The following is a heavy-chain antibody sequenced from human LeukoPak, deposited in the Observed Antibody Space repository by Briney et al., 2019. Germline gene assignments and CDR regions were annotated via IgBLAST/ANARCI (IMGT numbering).Heavy chain of an antibody. CDR1: GFTFSDYA. D-gene: IGHD2-21*01. CDR3: AAVVSAISPLSWYFDL. CDR2: RSYDGSKK. Sequence: GGSLRLSCSVSGFTFSDYAMHWVRQAPGKGLEWVADRSYDGSKKHYADAVKGRFTISRDNSNNTLYLQMNSLRAEDTAVYYCAAVVSAISPLSWYFDLWGRGTLVTVSS. V-gene: IGHV3-30*04. J-gene: IGHJ2*01.